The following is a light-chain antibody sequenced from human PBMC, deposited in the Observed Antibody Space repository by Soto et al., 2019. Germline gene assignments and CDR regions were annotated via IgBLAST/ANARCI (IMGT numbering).Light chain of an antibody. CDR2: GAS. CDR1: QSASSSY. J-gene: IGKJ1*01. CDR3: YQYDSSPWT. V-gene: IGKV3-20*01. Sequence: EIVLTQSPGTLSLSPGERATLSCRASQSASSSYLAWYQQKPVQAPAGRIYGASARATGIPDRFSGSGSGTDFTLTISRLEPEDFAVYFCYQYDSSPWTFGQGTKVDIK.